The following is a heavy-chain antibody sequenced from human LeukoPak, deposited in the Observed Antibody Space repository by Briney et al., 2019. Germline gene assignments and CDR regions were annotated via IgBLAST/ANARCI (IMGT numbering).Heavy chain of an antibody. J-gene: IGHJ4*02. CDR3: ARGGYSSGLDY. Sequence: GESLKISCVASDFGSHHMHWVRQAPGKGLVWVSRVSTDGIGTAYADSVKGRFTISRDNAKNTVYLQMNSLRAEDTAVYYCARGGYSSGLDYWGQGTLVTVSS. V-gene: IGHV3-74*01. CDR2: VSTDGIGT. CDR1: DFGSHH. D-gene: IGHD6-19*01.